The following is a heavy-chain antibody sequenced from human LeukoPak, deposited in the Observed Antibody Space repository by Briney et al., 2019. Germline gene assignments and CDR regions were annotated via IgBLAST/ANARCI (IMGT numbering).Heavy chain of an antibody. CDR1: GYTLTELS. V-gene: IGHV1-24*01. CDR2: FDFEDGET. J-gene: IGHJ4*02. CDR3: ATELPRGLLSY. Sequence: GASVTVSCKVSGYTLTELSMHWVRQAPGKGLEWMGGFDFEDGETTYAQKFQGRVTMTEDTPTDTAYMDLRSLRSEDTAVYYCATELPRGLLSYWGQGTLVTVSS. D-gene: IGHD1-26*01.